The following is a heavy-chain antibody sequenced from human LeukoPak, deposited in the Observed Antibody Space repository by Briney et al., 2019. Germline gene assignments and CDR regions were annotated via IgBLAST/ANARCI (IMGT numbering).Heavy chain of an antibody. V-gene: IGHV1-8*01. D-gene: IGHD6-13*01. CDR1: GYTFTSYD. Sequence: GASVKVSCKASGYTFTSYDINWVRQAPGQGLEWMGWMNPNSGNTGYAQKFQGRVTMTRNTSISTAYMELSSLRSEDTAVCYCARGRVGIAAAGTRRRYYYYMDVWGKGTTVTVSS. CDR2: MNPNSGNT. CDR3: ARGRVGIAAAGTRRRYYYYMDV. J-gene: IGHJ6*03.